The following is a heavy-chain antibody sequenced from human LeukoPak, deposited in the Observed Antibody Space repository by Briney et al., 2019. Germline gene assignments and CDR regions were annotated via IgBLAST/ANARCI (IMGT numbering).Heavy chain of an antibody. V-gene: IGHV1-24*01. J-gene: IGHJ4*02. D-gene: IGHD3-10*01. CDR2: FDPEDGET. Sequence: ASVKVSCKVSGYTLTELSMHWVRQAPGKGLEWMGGFDPEDGETIYAQKFQGRVTMTEDTSTDTAYMELSSLRSEDTAAYYCATDPMVRGVSARDYWGQGTLVTISS. CDR1: GYTLTELS. CDR3: ATDPMVRGVSARDY.